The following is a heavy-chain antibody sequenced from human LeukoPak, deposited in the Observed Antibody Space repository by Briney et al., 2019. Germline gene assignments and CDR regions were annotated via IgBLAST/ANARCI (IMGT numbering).Heavy chain of an antibody. J-gene: IGHJ4*02. CDR1: GYSFTSYG. CDR3: AKGGSGSYYYYSDY. CDR2: ISPYNANT. D-gene: IGHD1-26*01. V-gene: IGHV1-18*01. Sequence: ASVKVSCKASGYSFTSYGINGVRQAPGQGLEWMGWISPYNANTNYAQKLQGRVTMTTDTSTNTAYMELRSLRSDDTAVYYCAKGGSGSYYYYSDYWGQGTLVTVSS.